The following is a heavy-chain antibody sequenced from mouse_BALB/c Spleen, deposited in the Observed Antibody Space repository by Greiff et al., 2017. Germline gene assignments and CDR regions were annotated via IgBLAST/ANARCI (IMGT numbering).Heavy chain of an antibody. Sequence: EVMLVESGGGLVKPGGSLKLSCAASGFTFSDYYMYWVRQTPEKRLEWVATISDGGSYTYYPDSVKGRFTISRDNAKNTLFLQMTSLRSEDTAMYYCARGGAYWGQGTLVTVSA. V-gene: IGHV5-4*02. CDR2: ISDGGSYT. CDR3: ARGGAY. J-gene: IGHJ3*01. CDR1: GFTFSDYY.